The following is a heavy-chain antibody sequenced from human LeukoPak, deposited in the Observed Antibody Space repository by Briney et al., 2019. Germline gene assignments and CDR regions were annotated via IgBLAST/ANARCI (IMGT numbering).Heavy chain of an antibody. J-gene: IGHJ4*02. CDR2: IYYSGST. CDR3: ARLPGGDHFDY. CDR1: DGSISSYY. V-gene: IGHV4-59*01. D-gene: IGHD2-21*02. Sequence: SETLSLTCTVSDGSISSYYWSWIRQPPGKGLEWIGYIYYSGSTNYNPSLKSRVTISVDTSKNQFSLKLSSVTAADTAVYYCARLPGGDHFDYWGQGTLVTVSS.